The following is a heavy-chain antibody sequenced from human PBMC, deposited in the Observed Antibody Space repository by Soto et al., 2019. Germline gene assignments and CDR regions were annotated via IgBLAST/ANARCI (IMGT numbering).Heavy chain of an antibody. CDR1: GGSISSYY. V-gene: IGHV4-59*08. CDR2: IYYSGST. CDR3: ASNRSTGSPASCFAP. D-gene: IGHD2-2*01. J-gene: IGHJ5*02. Sequence: PSETLSLTCTVSGGSISSYYWSWIRQPPGKGLEWIGYIYYSGSTNYNPSLKSRVTISVDTSKNQFSLKLSSVTAADTAVHNCASNRSTGSPASCFAPWGRGTRVTVSS.